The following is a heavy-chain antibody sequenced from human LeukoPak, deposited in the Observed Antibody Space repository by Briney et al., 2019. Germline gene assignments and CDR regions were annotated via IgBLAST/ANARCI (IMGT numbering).Heavy chain of an antibody. CDR1: GYTFTSYG. CDR3: ARGGGYDILTGYPDY. V-gene: IGHV1-18*01. CDR2: ISAYNGNT. Sequence: WASVKVSCKASGYTFTSYGISWVRQAPGQGLEWMGWISAYNGNTNYAQKLQGRVTMTTDTSTSTAYMELRSLRSDDTAVYYCARGGGYDILTGYPDYWGQGTLVTVSS. D-gene: IGHD3-9*01. J-gene: IGHJ4*02.